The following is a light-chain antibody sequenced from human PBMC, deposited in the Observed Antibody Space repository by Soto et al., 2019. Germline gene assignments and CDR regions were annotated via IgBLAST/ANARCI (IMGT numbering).Light chain of an antibody. CDR1: EKINKW. V-gene: IGKV1-5*01. CDR3: QQCNSYPWT. J-gene: IGKJ1*01. CDR2: DAS. Sequence: DIQLTHCPSSLCASVGDRVTTTRRPSEKINKWLAWYQQKPGKSPKLLISDASSLESGVPSRFSGSGSGTEFTLTISSLQPDDFATYYCQQCNSYPWTFGQGTKVDIK.